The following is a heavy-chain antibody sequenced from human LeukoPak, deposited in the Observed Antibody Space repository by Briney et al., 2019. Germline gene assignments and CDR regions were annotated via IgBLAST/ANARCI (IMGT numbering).Heavy chain of an antibody. V-gene: IGHV3-53*01. J-gene: IGHJ3*02. CDR3: AAGGVTAERHAFEI. CDR1: GFTVNSTY. Sequence: GGSLRLSCVASGFTVNSTYMTWVRQTPGKGLDWVSLIYRGGNIYYGDSVRGRFTMSRDIFQNVVFLEMNTLRAEDTAVYYCAAGGVTAERHAFEIWGYGTVVTVSS. CDR2: IYRGGNI. D-gene: IGHD2-21*02.